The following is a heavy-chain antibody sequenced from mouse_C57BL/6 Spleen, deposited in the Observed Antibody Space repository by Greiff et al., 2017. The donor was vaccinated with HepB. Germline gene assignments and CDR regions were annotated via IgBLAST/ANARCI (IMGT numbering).Heavy chain of an antibody. CDR1: GYTFTSYG. D-gene: IGHD1-1*01. V-gene: IGHV1-81*01. J-gene: IGHJ4*01. Sequence: QVQLQQSGAELARPGASVKLSCKASGYTFTSYGISWVKQRTGQGLEWIGEIYPRSGNTYYNEKFKGKATLTADKSSSTAYMELRSLTSEDSAVYFCARGGLLRDYAMDYWGQGTSVTVSS. CDR3: ARGGLLRDYAMDY. CDR2: IYPRSGNT.